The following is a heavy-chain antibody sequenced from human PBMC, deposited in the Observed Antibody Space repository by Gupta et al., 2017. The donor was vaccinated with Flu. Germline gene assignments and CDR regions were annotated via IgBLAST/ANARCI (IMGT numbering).Heavy chain of an antibody. Sequence: HWVRQPPGKGLQWVSLISWDGDPTYYADSVKGRFTVSRDNSKNSLYLQMNSLRTEDTALYYCAKTHCSSTSCFNYMDVWGKGTTVTVSS. V-gene: IGHV3-43*01. J-gene: IGHJ6*03. D-gene: IGHD2-2*01. CDR2: ISWDGDPT. CDR3: AKTHCSSTSCFNYMDV.